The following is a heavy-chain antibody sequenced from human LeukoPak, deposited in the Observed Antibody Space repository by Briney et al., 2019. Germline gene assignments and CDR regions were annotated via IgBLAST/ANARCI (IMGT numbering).Heavy chain of an antibody. CDR1: GGSISSYY. CDR2: IYYSGST. D-gene: IGHD4-23*01. V-gene: IGHV4-59*08. Sequence: SETLSLTCTVSGGSISSYYWSWLRQPPGKGLEWIGYIYYSGSTKYNPSLKSRVTITVDTSKNQFSLKLSSVTAADTAVYYCARHPATVGPGWFDPWGQGTLVTVSS. CDR3: ARHPATVGPGWFDP. J-gene: IGHJ5*02.